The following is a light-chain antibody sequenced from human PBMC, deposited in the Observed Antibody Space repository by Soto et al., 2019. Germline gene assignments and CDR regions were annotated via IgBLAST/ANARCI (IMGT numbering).Light chain of an antibody. J-gene: IGKJ1*01. CDR3: QQYETFSGT. V-gene: IGKV1-5*01. Sequence: IQLTQSPSFLSASVGDRVTVTCRASQSVSGWLAWYQQKPGEAPKLLIYDASALPRGVPSRFSGSGSGTKFTLTIASLQPDDFATYYCQQYETFSGTFGPGTKVDIK. CDR2: DAS. CDR1: QSVSGW.